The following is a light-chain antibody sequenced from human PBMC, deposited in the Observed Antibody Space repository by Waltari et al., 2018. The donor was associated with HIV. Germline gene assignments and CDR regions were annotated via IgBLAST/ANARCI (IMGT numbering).Light chain of an antibody. V-gene: IGLV7-46*01. Sequence: QAVVTQEPSLTVSPGGTVTLTCASSTGAVTSGNCPYWFQRRPGQAPKTLLYDTSNRHSWTPARFCGSLRGGKAALTLSGAQFEDEADYFCLLSFNGVVVFGGGTSLTVL. J-gene: IGLJ2*01. CDR2: DTS. CDR1: TGAVTSGNC. CDR3: LLSFNGVVV.